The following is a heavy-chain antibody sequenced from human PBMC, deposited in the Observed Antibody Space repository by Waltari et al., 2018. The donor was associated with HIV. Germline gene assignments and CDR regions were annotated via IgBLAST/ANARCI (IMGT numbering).Heavy chain of an antibody. D-gene: IGHD6-19*01. CDR2: IYYSGST. J-gene: IGHJ4*02. V-gene: IGHV4-39*01. CDR1: GGSISSSSYY. CDR3: VRHGGGWAPGGFDY. Sequence: QLQLQESGPGLVTPSETLSLTCTVSGGSISSSSYYWGWIRQAPGKGLEWIGSIYYSGSTYYNPSLKSRVTISVDTSKNQFSLKLSSVTAADTAVYHCVRHGGGWAPGGFDYWGQGTLVTVSS.